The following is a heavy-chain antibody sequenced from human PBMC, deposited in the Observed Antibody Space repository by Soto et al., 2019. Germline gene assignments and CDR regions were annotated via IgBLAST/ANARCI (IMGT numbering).Heavy chain of an antibody. CDR2: IWDDGSNK. CDR1: GFTFSSYA. Sequence: GGSLSLSCAASGFTFSSYAMSWVRQAPGKGLEWVAVIWDDGSNKYYADSVKGRFTISRDNSKNTLYLQMNSLRAEDTAVYYCARDGYNLDYGMDVWGQGTTVTAP. D-gene: IGHD5-12*01. J-gene: IGHJ6*02. V-gene: IGHV3-33*08. CDR3: ARDGYNLDYGMDV.